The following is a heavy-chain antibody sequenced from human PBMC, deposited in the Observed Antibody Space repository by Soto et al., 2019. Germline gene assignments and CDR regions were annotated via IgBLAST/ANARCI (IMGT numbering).Heavy chain of an antibody. Sequence: VKVSCKCSGSRLSNYFISCGRQSPAKALTWLGRIIPIFNSTKYAQSFQGRVTITADKSTSTASLELSSLRSDDTAVYYCAREGRGKKAGYNGLVSLGYWGQGTLVTVSS. CDR3: AREGRGKKAGYNGLVSLGY. D-gene: IGHD2-2*02. CDR1: GSRLSNYF. CDR2: IIPIFNST. J-gene: IGHJ4*02. V-gene: IGHV1-69*06.